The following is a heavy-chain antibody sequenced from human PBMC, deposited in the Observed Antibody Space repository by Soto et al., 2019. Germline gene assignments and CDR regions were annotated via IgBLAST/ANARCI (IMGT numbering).Heavy chain of an antibody. J-gene: IGHJ4*02. Sequence: QVQLQQWGAGLLKPSETLSLTCAVYGGAFSGYFWTWIRQPPGKGLEWIGEIKHSGSINYNPSHKSRVTIPVDTSENQFSLRLTSVTAADTAVYYCLRGQWLPRGEYWGQGTLVTVSS. CDR1: GGAFSGYF. D-gene: IGHD6-19*01. CDR2: IKHSGSI. V-gene: IGHV4-34*01. CDR3: LRGQWLPRGEY.